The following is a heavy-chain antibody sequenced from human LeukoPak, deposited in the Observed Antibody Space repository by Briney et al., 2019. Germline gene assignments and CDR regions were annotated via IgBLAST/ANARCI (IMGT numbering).Heavy chain of an antibody. CDR1: GASVGSAGYY. D-gene: IGHD1-26*01. V-gene: IGHV4-61*08. J-gene: IGHJ4*02. CDR2: AYYIANT. CDR3: ARTQSQSGSYRYYFGY. Sequence: SETLSLTCTVSGASVGSAGYYWSWIRQPPGGGLEWIGYAYYIANTNYNPSLKSRVTMSVNPSKNQFSLKLNSVTAADTAMYYCARTQSQSGSYRYYFGYWGQGTRVTVSS.